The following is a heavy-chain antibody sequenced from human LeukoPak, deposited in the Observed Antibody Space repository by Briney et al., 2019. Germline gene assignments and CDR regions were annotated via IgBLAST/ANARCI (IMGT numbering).Heavy chain of an antibody. Sequence: ASVTVSCTASGYTFTSYGISWVRQAPGQGLEWMGWISAYNGNTNYAQKLQGRVTMTTDTSTSTAYMELRSLRSDDTAVYYCARDFTTYYYGSGSSDVWGQGTTVTVSS. CDR1: GYTFTSYG. CDR2: ISAYNGNT. D-gene: IGHD3-10*01. CDR3: ARDFTTYYYGSGSSDV. V-gene: IGHV1-18*01. J-gene: IGHJ6*02.